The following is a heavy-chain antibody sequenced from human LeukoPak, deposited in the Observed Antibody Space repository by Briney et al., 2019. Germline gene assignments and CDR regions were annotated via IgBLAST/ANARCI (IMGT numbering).Heavy chain of an antibody. J-gene: IGHJ4*02. Sequence: PGGSLRLSCAVSGFTFSSHWMHWVRQPPGKELVRVSRIDSDGSYINYADSVKGRFTISRDNAKSTLYLQMSSLRVEDTAVYYYTRGAGYYNTDSLDYWGQGTLVTVSS. D-gene: IGHD3-10*01. CDR3: TRGAGYYNTDSLDY. CDR1: GFTFSSHW. CDR2: IDSDGSYI. V-gene: IGHV3-74*01.